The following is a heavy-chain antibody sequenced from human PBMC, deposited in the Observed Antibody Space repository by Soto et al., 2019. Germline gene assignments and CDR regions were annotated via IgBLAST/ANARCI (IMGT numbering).Heavy chain of an antibody. Sequence: EVQLVESGGGLGQPGGSLKFSCAVSGFTFSGSAMHWVRQASGKGLEWVGRIRSKSNSYATAYAASVKGRFTISRDDSKNTAYLQMNRLKTEDTAVYYCTRGYGDYVRDYWGQGTLVTVSP. CDR1: GFTFSGSA. D-gene: IGHD4-17*01. CDR2: IRSKSNSYAT. J-gene: IGHJ4*02. V-gene: IGHV3-73*01. CDR3: TRGYGDYVRDY.